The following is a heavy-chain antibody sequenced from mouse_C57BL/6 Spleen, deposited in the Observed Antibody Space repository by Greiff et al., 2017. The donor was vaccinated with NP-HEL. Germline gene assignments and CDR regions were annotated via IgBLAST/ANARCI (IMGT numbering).Heavy chain of an antibody. J-gene: IGHJ1*03. CDR1: GYTFTSYW. CDR2: IHPSDSDT. D-gene: IGHD2-4*01. Sequence: QVHVKQPGAELVKPGASVKVSCKASGYTFTSYWMHWVKQRPGQGLEWIGRIHPSDSDTNYNQKFKGKATLTVDKSSSTAYMQLSSLTSEDSAVYYCAMGYDYDDTGYWYFDVWGTGTTVTVSS. V-gene: IGHV1-74*01. CDR3: AMGYDYDDTGYWYFDV.